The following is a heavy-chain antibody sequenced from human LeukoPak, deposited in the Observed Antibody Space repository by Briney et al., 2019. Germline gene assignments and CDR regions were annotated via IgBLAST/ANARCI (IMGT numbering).Heavy chain of an antibody. CDR2: IYYSGST. D-gene: IGHD3-3*01. V-gene: IGHV4-30-4*08. CDR1: GGSISSGDYY. CDR3: ARGLWSGYLADPVDV. J-gene: IGHJ6*04. Sequence: SETLSLTCTVSGGSISSGDYYWSWIRQPPGKGLEWIGYIYYSGSTYYNPSLKSRVTISVDTSKNQFSLKLSSVTAADTAVYYCARGLWSGYLADPVDVWGKGPTVTVSS.